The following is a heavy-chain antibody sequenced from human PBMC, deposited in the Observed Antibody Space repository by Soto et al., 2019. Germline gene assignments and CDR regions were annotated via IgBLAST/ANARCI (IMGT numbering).Heavy chain of an antibody. Sequence: SETLSLTCAVYGGSFSGYYWSWIRQPPGKGLEWIGEINHSGSTNYNPSLKSRVTISVNTSKNQFSLKLSSVTAADTAVYYCARAGYYYYYGMDVWGQGTTVTVSS. J-gene: IGHJ6*02. CDR3: ARAGYYYYYGMDV. CDR2: INHSGST. CDR1: GGSFSGYY. V-gene: IGHV4-34*01.